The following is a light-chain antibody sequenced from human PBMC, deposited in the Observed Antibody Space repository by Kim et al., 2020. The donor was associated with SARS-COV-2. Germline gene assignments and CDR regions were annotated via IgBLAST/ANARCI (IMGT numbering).Light chain of an antibody. CDR1: ASDVGAYNL. V-gene: IGLV2-23*01. Sequence: QSALTQPASVSESLGQLITISCTGTASDVGAYNLVSWYQQYPGKGPKLIIYEGNKRAPGVSNRFSGSKSGSWASLTISGLQPEDEADYHCCSYAGSSTWVFGVGTRLTVL. CDR2: EGN. J-gene: IGLJ3*02. CDR3: CSYAGSSTWV.